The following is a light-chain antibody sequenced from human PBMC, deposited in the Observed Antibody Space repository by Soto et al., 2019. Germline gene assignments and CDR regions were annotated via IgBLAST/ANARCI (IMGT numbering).Light chain of an antibody. CDR1: QAVNTR. V-gene: IGKV3-11*01. CDR3: HQRQSWPRT. J-gene: IGKJ1*01. CDR2: LTP. Sequence: EILLTQSPATLSSLPGDTVTLSCRASQAVNTRLAWYQHKPGQAPRLLIYLTPNRAAGIPARFSGSGSETDFTLTISDVEPEDFAVYYCHQRQSWPRTFGQGTKVDIK.